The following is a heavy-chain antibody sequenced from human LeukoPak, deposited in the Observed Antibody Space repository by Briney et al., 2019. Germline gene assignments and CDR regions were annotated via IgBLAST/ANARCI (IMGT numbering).Heavy chain of an antibody. D-gene: IGHD6-19*01. CDR1: GFTFSNYG. CDR3: AKVIRSSGWYVDY. J-gene: IGHJ4*02. Sequence: PGGSLRLSCAASGFTFSNYGMHWVRQAPGKGLEWVSGISGSGNSPFYADSVKGRFTISRDNSKNTLYLQMTNLRAEDTAIYYCAKVIRSSGWYVDYWGQGTLVTVSS. V-gene: IGHV3-23*01. CDR2: ISGSGNSP.